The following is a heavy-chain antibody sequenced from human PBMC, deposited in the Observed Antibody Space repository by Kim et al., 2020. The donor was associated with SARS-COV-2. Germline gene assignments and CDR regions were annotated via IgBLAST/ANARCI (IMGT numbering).Heavy chain of an antibody. CDR3: ARLDYYGSGSFFFDY. V-gene: IGHV4-39*01. Sequence: PSRKRRVTITVDTSKNQFSRKLSSVTAADTAVYYCARLDYYGSGSFFFDYWGQGSLVSVSS. J-gene: IGHJ4*02. D-gene: IGHD3-10*01.